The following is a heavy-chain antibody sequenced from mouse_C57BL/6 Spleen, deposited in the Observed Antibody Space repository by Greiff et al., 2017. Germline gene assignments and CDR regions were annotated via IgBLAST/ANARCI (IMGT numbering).Heavy chain of an antibody. D-gene: IGHD3-2*02. CDR1: GYSITSGYY. J-gene: IGHJ3*01. V-gene: IGHV3-6*01. CDR2: ISYYGNN. CDR3: ARGGLQLRPAY. Sequence: EVKLVESGPGLVKPSQSLSLTCSVTGYSITSGYYWNWIRQFPGNKLECVGDISYYGNNNYNPSLKNRISITRDTSKNKFFLKLDSVTTEDTATYYCARGGLQLRPAYWGQGTLVTVSA.